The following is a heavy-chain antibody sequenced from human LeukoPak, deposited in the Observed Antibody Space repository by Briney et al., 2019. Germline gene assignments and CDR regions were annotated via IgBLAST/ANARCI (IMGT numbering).Heavy chain of an antibody. CDR2: IYYSGST. V-gene: IGHV4-59*01. Sequence: PSETLSPTCTVSGGSISSYYWSWIRQPPGKGLEWIGYIYYSGSTNYNPSLKSRVTISVDTSKNQFSLKLSSVTAADTAVYYCARDGAYDFWSGYHPGYFDYWGQGTLVPVSS. D-gene: IGHD3-3*01. J-gene: IGHJ4*02. CDR1: GGSISSYY. CDR3: ARDGAYDFWSGYHPGYFDY.